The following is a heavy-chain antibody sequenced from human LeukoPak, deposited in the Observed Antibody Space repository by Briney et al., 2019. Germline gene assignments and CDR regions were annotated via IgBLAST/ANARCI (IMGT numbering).Heavy chain of an antibody. D-gene: IGHD3-10*01. CDR2: IYYSGYT. CDR1: GGSISSYY. Sequence: PSETLSLTCTVSGGSISSYYWSWIRQPPGKGLEYIGYIYYSGYTNYNPSLKSRVTISVDTSKNQFSLKLSSVTAADTAVYYCARLPLGAFGEVLNFDCWGQGTLVIVSS. J-gene: IGHJ4*02. V-gene: IGHV4-59*01. CDR3: ARLPLGAFGEVLNFDC.